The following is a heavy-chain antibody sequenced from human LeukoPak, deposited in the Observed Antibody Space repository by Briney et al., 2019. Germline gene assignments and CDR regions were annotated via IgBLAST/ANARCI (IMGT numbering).Heavy chain of an antibody. V-gene: IGHV1-2*02. D-gene: IGHD6-13*01. Sequence: GASVKVSCKASGYTFTGYYMHWVRQAPGQGLEWMGWINPNSGGTNYAQKFQGRVTMTRDTSISTAYMELSRLRSDDTAVYYCAREGYGDSSSWYYFDYWDQGTLVTVSS. CDR2: INPNSGGT. CDR1: GYTFTGYY. CDR3: AREGYGDSSSWYYFDY. J-gene: IGHJ4*02.